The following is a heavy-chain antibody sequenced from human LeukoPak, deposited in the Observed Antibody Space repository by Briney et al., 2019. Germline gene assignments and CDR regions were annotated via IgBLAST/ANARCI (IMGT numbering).Heavy chain of an antibody. V-gene: IGHV3-23*01. D-gene: IGHD1-26*01. J-gene: IGHJ4*02. CDR3: TKRVKYGGTWDHFAD. CDR2: VNADGGNT. Sequence: GGSLRLSCAASGFTFDNYRMSWVRQAPGKGLEWVSTVNADGGNTYYADSVKGRFTISRDNSKSTLILQMNSLRLEDTALYYCTKRVKYGGTWDHFADWGQGTLVTVSS. CDR1: GFTFDNYR.